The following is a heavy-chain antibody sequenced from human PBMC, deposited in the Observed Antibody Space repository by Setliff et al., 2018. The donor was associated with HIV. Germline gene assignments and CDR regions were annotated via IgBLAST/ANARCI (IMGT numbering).Heavy chain of an antibody. Sequence: SETLSLTCIVFGDSVSNDTYYWDWIRQSPGKGLEWIGSIYSRGNTYYTSSLKRRVTISIHTSRNQFSLKLNSVTAADSAVYYCARRQAEDYGSGRFDCWGYGMLVTVSS. CDR3: ARRQAEDYGSGRFDC. CDR1: GDSVSNDTYY. D-gene: IGHD3-10*01. J-gene: IGHJ4*01. CDR2: IYSRGNT. V-gene: IGHV4-39*07.